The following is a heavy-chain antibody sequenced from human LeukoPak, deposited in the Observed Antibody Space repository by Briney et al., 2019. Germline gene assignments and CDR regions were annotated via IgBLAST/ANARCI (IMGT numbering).Heavy chain of an antibody. D-gene: IGHD6-6*01. Sequence: GASVKVSCKASGYTFTSYGISWVRQAPGQGLEWMGWISAYNGNTNYAQKLQGRVTMTTDTSTSTAYMEPRSLRSDDTAVYYCALIAARRTDAFDIWGQGAMVTVSS. CDR2: ISAYNGNT. J-gene: IGHJ3*02. V-gene: IGHV1-18*01. CDR3: ALIAARRTDAFDI. CDR1: GYTFTSYG.